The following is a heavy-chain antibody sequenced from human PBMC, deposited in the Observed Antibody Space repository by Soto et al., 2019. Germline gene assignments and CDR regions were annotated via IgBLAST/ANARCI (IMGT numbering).Heavy chain of an antibody. CDR3: ARDGDYMPYGMDV. CDR1: GGSVSSGSYY. D-gene: IGHD4-4*01. CDR2: IYYSGST. V-gene: IGHV4-61*01. Sequence: SETLSPTCTVSGGSVSSGSYYWSSIRQPPGKGLEGIGYIYYSGSTNYNPSLKSRVTISVDTSKNQFSLKLSSVTAADTAVYYCARDGDYMPYGMDVWGQGTTVTVSS. J-gene: IGHJ6*02.